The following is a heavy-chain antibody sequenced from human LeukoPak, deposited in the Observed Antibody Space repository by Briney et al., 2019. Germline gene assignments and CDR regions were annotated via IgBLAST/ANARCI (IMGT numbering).Heavy chain of an antibody. CDR3: ARHDYGDYTVDY. CDR2: IYYSGST. J-gene: IGHJ4*02. V-gene: IGHV4-59*08. Sequence: KPSETLSLTCTVSGGSISSYYWSWIRQPPGKGLEWMGYIYYSGSTNYNPSLKSRVTISVDTSKNQFSLKLSSVTAADTAVYYCARHDYGDYTVDYWGQGTLVTVSS. D-gene: IGHD4-17*01. CDR1: GGSISSYY.